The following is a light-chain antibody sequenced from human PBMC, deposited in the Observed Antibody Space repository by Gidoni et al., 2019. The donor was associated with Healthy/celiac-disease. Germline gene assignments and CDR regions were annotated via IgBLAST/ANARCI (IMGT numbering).Light chain of an antibody. Sequence: DIVLTQSPGTLSWSPGERATLSCRASHSVSSSYLAWYQQKPGQAPRLLIYGASSRATGIPDRFSGSGSGTDFTLTISRLESEDFAVYYCQQYGSSPRTFGQGTKVEIK. CDR3: QQYGSSPRT. CDR1: HSVSSSY. J-gene: IGKJ1*01. CDR2: GAS. V-gene: IGKV3-20*01.